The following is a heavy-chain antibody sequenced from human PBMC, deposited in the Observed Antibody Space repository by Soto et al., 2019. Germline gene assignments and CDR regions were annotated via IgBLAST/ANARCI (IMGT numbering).Heavy chain of an antibody. CDR3: ARARYSRSWPHRYYYYYGMDV. Sequence: ASVKVSCKASGHTFTGYYMHWVRQAPGQGLEWMGWINPNSGGTNYAQKFQGWVTMTRDTSISTAYMELSRLRSDDTAVYYCARARYSRSWPHRYYYYYGMDVWGQGTTVTVSS. CDR1: GHTFTGYY. V-gene: IGHV1-2*04. J-gene: IGHJ6*02. D-gene: IGHD6-13*01. CDR2: INPNSGGT.